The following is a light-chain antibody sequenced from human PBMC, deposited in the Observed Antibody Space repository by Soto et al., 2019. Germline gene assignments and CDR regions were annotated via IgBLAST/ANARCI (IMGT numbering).Light chain of an antibody. CDR1: QDINNY. CDR2: DAS. J-gene: IGKJ4*01. Sequence: DIQMTQSPSSLSASVGDRVTITCQASQDINNYLNWYQQKPGKAPKLLINDASNLETGAPSRFSGSGSGTDFTFTISSLQAEDIATYYCQQYNSLPPTFGGGTKVEIK. CDR3: QQYNSLPPT. V-gene: IGKV1-33*01.